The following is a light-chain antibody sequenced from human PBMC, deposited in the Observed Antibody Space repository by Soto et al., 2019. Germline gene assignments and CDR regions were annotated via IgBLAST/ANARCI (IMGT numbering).Light chain of an antibody. J-gene: IGKJ1*01. CDR3: QQYNYWPGT. V-gene: IGKV3-15*01. Sequence: EVVMTQSPASLSVSPGERATLSCKASRSVRGNLAWYQQKPGQAPRLLISGASTRATGITDRFSGSGSGTEFTLTINSLQSEDFAVYYCQQYNYWPGTFGQGTKVDI. CDR1: RSVRGN. CDR2: GAS.